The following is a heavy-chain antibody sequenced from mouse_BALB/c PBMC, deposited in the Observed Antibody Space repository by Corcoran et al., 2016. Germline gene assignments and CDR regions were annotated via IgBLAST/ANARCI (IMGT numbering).Heavy chain of an antibody. CDR3: ARSIYYDYDVVAY. CDR2: INTHSGVP. Sequence: QIQLVQSGPELKKPGETVRISCKASGYTFTTAGRQWVQKMPGKGLKWIGWINTHSGVPKYAEDFKGRFAFSLETSASTAYLQISNLKNEDTATYFCARSIYYDYDVVAYWGQGTLVTVSA. V-gene: IGHV9-4*02. CDR1: GYTFTTAG. J-gene: IGHJ3*01. D-gene: IGHD2-4*01.